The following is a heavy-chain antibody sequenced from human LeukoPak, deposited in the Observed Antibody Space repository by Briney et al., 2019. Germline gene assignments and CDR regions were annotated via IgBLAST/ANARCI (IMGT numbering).Heavy chain of an antibody. V-gene: IGHV3-30*18. Sequence: GRSLRLSCAASGFIFSSYGMHWVRQAPGKGLEWVAVISYDGSNKYYADSVKGRFTISRDNSKNTLYLQMNSLRAEDTAVYYCAKDRYGDLDYWGQGTLVTVSS. CDR1: GFIFSSYG. D-gene: IGHD4-17*01. J-gene: IGHJ4*02. CDR3: AKDRYGDLDY. CDR2: ISYDGSNK.